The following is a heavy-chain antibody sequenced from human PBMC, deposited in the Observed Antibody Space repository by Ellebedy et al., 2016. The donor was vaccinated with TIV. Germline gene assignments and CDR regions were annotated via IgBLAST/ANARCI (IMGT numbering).Heavy chain of an antibody. Sequence: AASVKVSCKASGYTFTSYGISWVRQAPGQGLEWMGWISAYNGNTNYAQKLQGRVTMTTDTSTSTAYMELSSLRSEDTAVYYCARRRWGVNHGIYYYGMDVWGQGTTVTVSS. CDR1: GYTFTSYG. J-gene: IGHJ6*02. D-gene: IGHD1-14*01. V-gene: IGHV1-18*01. CDR2: ISAYNGNT. CDR3: ARRRWGVNHGIYYYGMDV.